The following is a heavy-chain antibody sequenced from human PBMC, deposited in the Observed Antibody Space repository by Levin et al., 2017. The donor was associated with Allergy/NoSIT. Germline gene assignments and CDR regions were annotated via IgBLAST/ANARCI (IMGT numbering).Heavy chain of an antibody. D-gene: IGHD6-13*01. Sequence: PLASVKVSCKASGFTFLSSGVSWVRQAPGQGLEWMGWTSAYNGHTNYAQKVQGRVTMTTDTSTSTAYMELRSLRSDDTAVYYCARDRLRYSSTPTFDYWGQGTLVTVSS. J-gene: IGHJ4*02. CDR2: TSAYNGHT. V-gene: IGHV1-18*01. CDR3: ARDRLRYSSTPTFDY. CDR1: GFTFLSSG.